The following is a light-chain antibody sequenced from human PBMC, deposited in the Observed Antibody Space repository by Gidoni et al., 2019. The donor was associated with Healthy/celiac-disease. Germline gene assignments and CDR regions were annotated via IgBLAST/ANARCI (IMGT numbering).Light chain of an antibody. CDR1: QSLLHSNGYNY. CDR3: MQALQTPPGA. Sequence: DIVMTQSPFSLPVTPGEPASISCRSSQSLLHSNGYNYLDWYLQKPGQSPQLLIYLGSNRASGVPDRFSGSGSGTDFTLKISRVEAEDVGVYYCMQALQTPPGAFGPGTKVDIK. CDR2: LGS. J-gene: IGKJ3*01. V-gene: IGKV2-28*01.